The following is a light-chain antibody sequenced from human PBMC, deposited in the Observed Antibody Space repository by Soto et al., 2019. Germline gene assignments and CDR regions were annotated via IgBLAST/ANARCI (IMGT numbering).Light chain of an antibody. CDR1: QGIGDT. CDR3: QRYNNWPHT. V-gene: IGKV3-15*01. CDR2: DTS. Sequence: VVMSQSPATLSVSQRECATLSCRASQGIGDTLAWYQHKPGQTPRLLIYDTSTRATGVPARFSGSRSGTEFTLTINSLQSEDFAVYYCQRYNNWPHTFGGGAKVDIK. J-gene: IGKJ4*01.